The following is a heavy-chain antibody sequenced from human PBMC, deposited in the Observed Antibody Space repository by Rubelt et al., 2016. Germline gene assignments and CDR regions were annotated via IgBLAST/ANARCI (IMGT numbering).Heavy chain of an antibody. CDR1: GYTFTSYG. CDR3: GLGQSSTSGMDV. CDR2: ISAYKGNT. V-gene: IGHV1-18*01. D-gene: IGHD3-16*02. Sequence: QVQLVQSGAEVKKPGASVKVSCKASGYTFTSYGISWVRQAPGQGLEWMGWISAYKGNTNFSQNLQGRCTMATDTSTSTADMELRSLRSDDTAVYYCGLGQSSTSGMDVWGQGTTVTVSS. J-gene: IGHJ6*02.